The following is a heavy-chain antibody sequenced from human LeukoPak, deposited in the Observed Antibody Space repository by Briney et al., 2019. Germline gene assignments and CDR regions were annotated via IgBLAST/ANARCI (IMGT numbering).Heavy chain of an antibody. CDR2: IRITSDYI. D-gene: IGHD1-26*01. CDR3: ARARSSGSHRVVNAFDV. Sequence: PGGSLRLSCAASGFTFSSYTMNWVRQAPGKGLEWVSSIRITSDYIYYPDSMKGRFTISRDNAKNSLYLQMNSLRAEDTAVYYCARARSSGSHRVVNAFDVWGQGTMVTVSS. V-gene: IGHV3-21*01. CDR1: GFTFSSYT. J-gene: IGHJ3*01.